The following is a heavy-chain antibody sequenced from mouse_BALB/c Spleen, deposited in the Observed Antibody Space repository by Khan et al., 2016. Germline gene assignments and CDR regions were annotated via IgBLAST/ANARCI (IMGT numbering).Heavy chain of an antibody. Sequence: QVQLQLSGPELVKPGASVKISYKASGYAFSSSWINWVKQRPGQGLEWIGRIYPGDGDANYNGKFKDKATLTADKSSSTAYMQLSSLTSVDSAVYFCARQLGLFYGVDYWGQGTSVTVSS. D-gene: IGHD3-1*01. V-gene: IGHV1-82*01. J-gene: IGHJ4*01. CDR2: IYPGDGDA. CDR3: ARQLGLFYGVDY. CDR1: GYAFSSSW.